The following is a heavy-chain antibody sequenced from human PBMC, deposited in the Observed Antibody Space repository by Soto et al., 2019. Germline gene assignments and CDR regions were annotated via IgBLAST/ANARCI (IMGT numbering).Heavy chain of an antibody. J-gene: IGHJ6*03. V-gene: IGHV4-59*01. CDR1: GGSISSYY. Sequence: SETLSLTCTVSGGSISSYYWSWIRQPPGKGLEWIGSIYPNGVTRYNPSRKSRLTMSVDSSKSQFSLKLSSVTAADTAVYYCARALYSNSELGLYFYYMDVWGKGTTVTVSS. D-gene: IGHD1-7*01. CDR3: ARALYSNSELGLYFYYMDV. CDR2: IYPNGVT.